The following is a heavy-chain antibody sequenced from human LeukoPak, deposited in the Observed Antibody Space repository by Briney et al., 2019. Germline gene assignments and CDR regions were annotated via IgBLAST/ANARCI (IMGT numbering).Heavy chain of an antibody. Sequence: GGSLRLSCAASGFTFSSYAMHWVRQAPGKGLEWVAVISYDGSNKYYADSVKGRFTISRGNSKNTLYLQMNSLRAEDTAVYYCARESGSPIDYWGQGTLVTVSS. CDR1: GFTFSSYA. J-gene: IGHJ4*02. CDR2: ISYDGSNK. CDR3: ARESGSPIDY. V-gene: IGHV3-30-3*01. D-gene: IGHD5-12*01.